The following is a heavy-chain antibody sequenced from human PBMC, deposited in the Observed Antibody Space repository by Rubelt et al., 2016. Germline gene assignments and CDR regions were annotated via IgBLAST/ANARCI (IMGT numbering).Heavy chain of an antibody. V-gene: IGHV4-31*03. CDR1: GDSVRNGRYY. D-gene: IGHD6-6*01. Sequence: QVQLQESGPGLVKTSQILSLTCSVSGDSVRNGRYYWSWIRQLPGKGPEWIGNIYYTGNTHYSPSLRSRVVITIDPSKNEFYLSISSVTAADTALYYCARERTRPLGALDSWGQGTLVTVSS. J-gene: IGHJ5*01. CDR3: ARERTRPLGALDS. CDR2: IYYTGNT.